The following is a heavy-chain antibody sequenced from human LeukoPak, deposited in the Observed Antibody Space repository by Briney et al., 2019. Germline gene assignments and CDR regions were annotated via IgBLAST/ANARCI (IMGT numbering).Heavy chain of an antibody. Sequence: GGSLRLSCAASGFTFSSYAMSWVRQAPGKGLERVSAISGSGGSTYYADSVKGRFTISRDNSKNTLYLQMNSLRAEDTAVYYCAKGGRTTIFGVVITHFDYWGQGTLVTVSS. V-gene: IGHV3-23*01. D-gene: IGHD3-3*01. CDR3: AKGGRTTIFGVVITHFDY. CDR1: GFTFSSYA. J-gene: IGHJ4*02. CDR2: ISGSGGST.